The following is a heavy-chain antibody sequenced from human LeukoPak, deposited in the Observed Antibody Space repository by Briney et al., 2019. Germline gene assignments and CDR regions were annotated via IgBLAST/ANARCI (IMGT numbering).Heavy chain of an antibody. CDR3: AKWSITMVRGVRGAEFDY. Sequence: GGSLRLSCAASGFTVSSNYMSWVRQAPGKGLEWVAFIRYDGSNKYYADSVKGRFTISRDNSKNTLYLQMNSLRAEDTAVYYCAKWSITMVRGVRGAEFDYWGQGTLVTVSS. D-gene: IGHD3-10*01. CDR1: GFTVSSNY. CDR2: IRYDGSNK. J-gene: IGHJ4*02. V-gene: IGHV3-30*02.